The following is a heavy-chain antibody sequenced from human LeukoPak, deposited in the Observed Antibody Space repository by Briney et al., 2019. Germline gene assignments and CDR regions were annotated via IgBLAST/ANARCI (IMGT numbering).Heavy chain of an antibody. D-gene: IGHD3-22*01. CDR1: GGSISSGGYY. CDR2: IYYSGSA. V-gene: IGHV4-31*03. J-gene: IGHJ5*02. CDR3: ARVPRYYYDSSGHEQNRFDP. Sequence: SQTLSLTCTVSGGSISSGGYYWSWIRQHPGKGLEWIGYIYYSGSAYYNPSLKSRVTISVDTSKNQFSLKLSSVTAADTAVYYCARVPRYYYDSSGHEQNRFDPWGQGTLVTVSS.